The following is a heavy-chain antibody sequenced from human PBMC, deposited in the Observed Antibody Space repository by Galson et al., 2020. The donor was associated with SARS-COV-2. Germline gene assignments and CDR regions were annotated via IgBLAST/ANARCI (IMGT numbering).Heavy chain of an antibody. CDR1: GYTFTSYG. CDR3: AREADPQLYYYDSSGYGGMDV. V-gene: IGHV1-18*01. Sequence: ASVKVSCKASGYTFTSYGISWVRQAPGQGLEWMGWISAYNGNTNYAQKLQGRVTMTTDTSTSTAYMELRILRSDDTAVYYCAREADPQLYYYDSSGYGGMDVWGQGTTVTVSS. D-gene: IGHD3-22*01. J-gene: IGHJ6*02. CDR2: ISAYNGNT.